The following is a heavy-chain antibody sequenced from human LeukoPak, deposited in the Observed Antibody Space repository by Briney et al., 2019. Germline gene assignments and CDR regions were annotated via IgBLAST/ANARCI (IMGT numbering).Heavy chain of an antibody. CDR1: GFTFSDHF. J-gene: IGHJ3*01. D-gene: IGHD1-1*01. V-gene: IGHV3-72*01. CDR3: ARVSATTGATDALDF. CDR2: IRKKRNSYTT. Sequence: GGSLRLSCAASGFTFSDHFMDWVRQAPGKGLEWVGRIRKKRNSYTTEYAASVKGRFTFSRDDSKNSLYLQMNSLETEDTAVYYCARVSATTGATDALDFWGQGTTVTVSS.